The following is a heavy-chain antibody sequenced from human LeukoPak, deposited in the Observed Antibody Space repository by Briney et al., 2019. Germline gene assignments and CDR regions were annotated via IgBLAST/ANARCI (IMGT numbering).Heavy chain of an antibody. Sequence: AGGSLRLSCAASGFTFSNYEMNWVRQAPGKGLEWVSGISGGGGTTYYADSVKGRFTISRDNSKNTLYLQMHSLRAEDTAVYYCAKDRVFYFDSSGYSCDYWGQGSLVTVSS. CDR1: GFTFSNYE. V-gene: IGHV3-23*01. J-gene: IGHJ4*02. CDR3: AKDRVFYFDSSGYSCDY. D-gene: IGHD3-22*01. CDR2: ISGGGGTT.